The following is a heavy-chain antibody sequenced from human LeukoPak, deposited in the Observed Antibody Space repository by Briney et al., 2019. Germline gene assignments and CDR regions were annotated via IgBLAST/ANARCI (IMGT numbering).Heavy chain of an antibody. V-gene: IGHV4-59*08. CDR2: IYYTGFT. CDR3: ARHGDFQHPFFGD. Sequence: SETLSLTCSVSGVSIHTYYWGWIRQPPGKGLEWIGYIYYTGFTKSNPSLKSRVSMSVAESKNQFSLRLTSVTAADTAVYYCARHGDFQHPFFGDWGLGSLVTVSS. J-gene: IGHJ4*02. CDR1: GVSIHTYY. D-gene: IGHD7-27*01.